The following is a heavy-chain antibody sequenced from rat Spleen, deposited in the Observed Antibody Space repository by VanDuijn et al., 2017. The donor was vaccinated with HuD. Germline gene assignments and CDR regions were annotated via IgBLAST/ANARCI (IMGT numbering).Heavy chain of an antibody. D-gene: IGHD1-7*01. CDR2: ITTTGGST. V-gene: IGHV5-31*01. Sequence: EVQLVESGGGLVQPGRSLKLSCVASGFTFHNYWMTWIRQAPGKGLEWISSITTTGGSTYYSGSVKGRFTISRDNAKSTLYLQMNSLRSEDTATYYCTRVAHYGYPRYWGQGVMVTVSS. CDR1: GFTFHNYW. CDR3: TRVAHYGYPRY. J-gene: IGHJ2*01.